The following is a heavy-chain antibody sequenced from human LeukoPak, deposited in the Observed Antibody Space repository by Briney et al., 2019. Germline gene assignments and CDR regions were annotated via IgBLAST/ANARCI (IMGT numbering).Heavy chain of an antibody. CDR2: NKSKTDGGTT. CDR1: GFTFSNAR. Sequence: GESLRLSCGTSGFTFSNARVRSVRQAPGRGVEWVGRNKSKTDGGTTDYAATVQDRFTISRDDSKNTLYLQMNSLKTEDTAVYYCTLGDPYGSGSYFDYWGQGTLVTVSS. D-gene: IGHD3-10*01. V-gene: IGHV3-15*01. J-gene: IGHJ4*02. CDR3: TLGDPYGSGSYFDY.